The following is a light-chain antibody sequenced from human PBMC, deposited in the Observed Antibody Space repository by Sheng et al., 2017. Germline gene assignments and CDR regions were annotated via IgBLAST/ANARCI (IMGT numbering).Light chain of an antibody. Sequence: ETVLTQSPATLSLSPGERATLSCRASQSISRSLAWYQQKPGQAPRLLISDASNRATGIPARFSGSGSGTDFTLTISSLEPEDFAVYWCQQRSHWPYTFGQGTRLEIK. J-gene: IGKJ2*01. CDR1: QSISRS. CDR2: DAS. V-gene: IGKV3-11*01. CDR3: QQRSHWPYT.